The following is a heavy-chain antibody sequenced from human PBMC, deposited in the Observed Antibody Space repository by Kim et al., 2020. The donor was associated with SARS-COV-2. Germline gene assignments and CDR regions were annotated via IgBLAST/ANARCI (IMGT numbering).Heavy chain of an antibody. V-gene: IGHV7-4-1*02. CDR1: GSTLTGYS. Sequence: ASVKVSCKASGSTLTGYSMNWLRQAPGQGLEWMGWINTNSGNTTYAQDFKGRFIFSLDTSVSTAYLQISSLESEDTALYFCATGSTGGYNCYNVSCYDP. D-gene: IGHD2-21*01. CDR3: ATGSTGGYNCYNVSCYDP. CDR2: INTNSGNT. J-gene: IGHJ5*02.